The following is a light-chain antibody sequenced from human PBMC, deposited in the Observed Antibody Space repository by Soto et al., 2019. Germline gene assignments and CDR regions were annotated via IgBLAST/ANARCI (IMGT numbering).Light chain of an antibody. CDR3: LQHDSYPYT. CDR1: QGINNY. J-gene: IGKJ2*01. Sequence: DIQMTQSPSVMSASVGDRVTITCRASQGINNYLAWFQQKPGRVPKRLIYAASSLQSGVPSRFSGSGSGTEFTRTVTSLQPEDFATYYGLQHDSYPYTFGQGTKLEIK. V-gene: IGKV1-17*03. CDR2: AAS.